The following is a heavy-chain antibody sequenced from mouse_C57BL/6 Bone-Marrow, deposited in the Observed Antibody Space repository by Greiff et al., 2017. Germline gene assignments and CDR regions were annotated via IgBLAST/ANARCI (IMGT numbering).Heavy chain of an antibody. D-gene: IGHD2-3*01. J-gene: IGHJ3*01. CDR1: GYTFTDYN. Sequence: EVQGVESGPELVKPGASVKMSCKASGYTFTDYNMHWVKQSHGKSLEWIGYINPNNGGTSYNQKFKGKATLTVNKSSSPAYMELRSLTSEDSAVYYCARPYDGYYPYWGQGTLVTVSA. V-gene: IGHV1-22*01. CDR3: ARPYDGYYPY. CDR2: INPNNGGT.